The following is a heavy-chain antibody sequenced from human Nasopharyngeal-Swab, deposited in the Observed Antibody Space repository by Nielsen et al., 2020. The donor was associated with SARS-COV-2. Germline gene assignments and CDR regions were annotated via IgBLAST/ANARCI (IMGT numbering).Heavy chain of an antibody. J-gene: IGHJ4*02. D-gene: IGHD6-13*01. Sequence: WVGQAPGQGLEWMGWMNPNSGNTGYAQKFQGRVTMTRNTSISTAYMELSSLRSEDTAVYYCARAEQLSLVWGQRTLVTVSS. CDR2: MNPNSGNT. V-gene: IGHV1-8*01. CDR3: ARAEQLSLV.